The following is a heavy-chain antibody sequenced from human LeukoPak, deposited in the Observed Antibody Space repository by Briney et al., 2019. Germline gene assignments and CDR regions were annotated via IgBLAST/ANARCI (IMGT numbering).Heavy chain of an antibody. CDR2: ISSSCSTI. CDR1: GFTFSSYE. J-gene: IGHJ4*02. D-gene: IGHD4-23*01. Sequence: GGSLRLSCAASGFTFSSYEMHWVRQAPGKGLEWVSYISSSCSTIYYADSVKGRFTISRDNAKNSLDLQMNSLRAEDTAVYYCARDYGGSSPFDYWGQGTLVTVSS. CDR3: ARDYGGSSPFDY. V-gene: IGHV3-48*03.